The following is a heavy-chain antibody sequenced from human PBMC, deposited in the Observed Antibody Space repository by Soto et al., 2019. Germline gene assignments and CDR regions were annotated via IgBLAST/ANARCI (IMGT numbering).Heavy chain of an antibody. V-gene: IGHV1-18*01. CDR1: GYTFTSYG. J-gene: IGHJ4*02. Sequence: QVQLVQSGAEVKKPGASVKVSCKASGYTFTSYGISWVRQAPGQGLEWMGWISAYNGNTNYAQKLQGRVTMTTDTATSTAYMELRSLRSDDTAVYYCARTVDYDILTGVLDYWGQGTLVTVSS. CDR3: ARTVDYDILTGVLDY. CDR2: ISAYNGNT. D-gene: IGHD3-9*01.